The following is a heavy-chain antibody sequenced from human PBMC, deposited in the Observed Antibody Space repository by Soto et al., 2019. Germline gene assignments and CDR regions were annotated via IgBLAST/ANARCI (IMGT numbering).Heavy chain of an antibody. CDR2: ISGSGGST. J-gene: IGHJ4*02. CDR3: AKRKGGYSGYAIDY. Sequence: GGSLRLSCAASGFTFSSYAMSWVRQAPGKGLEWVSAISGSGGSTYYADSVKGRFTISRDNSKNTLYLQMNSLRAEDTAVYYCAKRKGGYSGYAIDYWGQGTLVTVSS. V-gene: IGHV3-23*01. D-gene: IGHD5-12*01. CDR1: GFTFSSYA.